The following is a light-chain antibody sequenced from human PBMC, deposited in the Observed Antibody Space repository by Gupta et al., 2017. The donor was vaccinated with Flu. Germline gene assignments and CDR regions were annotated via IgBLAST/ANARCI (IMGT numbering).Light chain of an antibody. CDR3: CSYAGSYTWL. V-gene: IGLV2-11*01. CDR1: SSDVGGYNY. J-gene: IGLJ3*02. Sequence: QSALTQPRSVSGSPGQSVTISCTGTSSDVGGYNYVSWYQQHPDKAPKLIIYDVTKRPSGVPDRFSGSKFGNTASLTISGLQAEDEAEYYCCSYAGSYTWLFGGGTKLAVL. CDR2: DVT.